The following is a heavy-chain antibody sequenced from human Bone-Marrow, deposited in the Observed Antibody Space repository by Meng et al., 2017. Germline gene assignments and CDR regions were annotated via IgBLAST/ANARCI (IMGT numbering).Heavy chain of an antibody. D-gene: IGHD6-13*01. J-gene: IGHJ5*02. CDR1: GFTFSTYE. Sequence: GESLKISCAASGFTFSTYEMNWVRQAPGKGLEWVSYISRSGSTIYYADSVKGRFTISRDNAKNSLYLQMNSLRAEDTAVYYCARTQRGIAAAGTWFDPWGQGTLVTVSS. CDR3: ARTQRGIAAAGTWFDP. V-gene: IGHV3-48*03. CDR2: ISRSGSTI.